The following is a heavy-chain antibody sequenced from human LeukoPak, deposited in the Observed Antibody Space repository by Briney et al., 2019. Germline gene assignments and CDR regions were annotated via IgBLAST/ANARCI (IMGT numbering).Heavy chain of an antibody. CDR3: AKDGPRVSSLMVGWFDP. Sequence: GGSLRLSCAASGFTFDDYAMHWVRQAPGKGLEWVSGISWNSGSIGYADSVKGRFTISRDNAKNSLYLQMNSLRAEDMALYYCAKDGPRVSSLMVGWFDPWGQGTLVTVSS. D-gene: IGHD3-10*01. CDR2: ISWNSGSI. V-gene: IGHV3-9*03. CDR1: GFTFDDYA. J-gene: IGHJ5*02.